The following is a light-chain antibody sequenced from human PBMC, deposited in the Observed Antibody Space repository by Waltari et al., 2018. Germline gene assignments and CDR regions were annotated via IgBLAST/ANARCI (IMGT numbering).Light chain of an antibody. Sequence: SYVVTQPPSASVAPGETARDTCGGDNIGSYRVHWYQQRPGQAPILIMRYDSDRPSGIPDRFSGFNSGNTATLTISRVEAGDEADYYCHVWHAALDPGVFGSGTEVTVL. V-gene: IGLV3-21*04. CDR2: YDS. J-gene: IGLJ1*01. CDR1: NIGSYR. CDR3: HVWHAALDPGV.